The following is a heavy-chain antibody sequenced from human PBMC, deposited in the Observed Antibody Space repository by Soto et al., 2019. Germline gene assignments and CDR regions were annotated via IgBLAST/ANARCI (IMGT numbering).Heavy chain of an antibody. CDR1: GFTFTSSA. J-gene: IGHJ4*02. V-gene: IGHV1-58*01. Sequence: SVKVSCKASGFTFTSSAVQWVRQARGQRLEWIGWIVVGSGNTNYAQKFQERVTITRDMSTSTAYMELSSLRSEDTAVYYCAAVRGYSYGRHLDYWGQGTLVTVS. CDR3: AAVRGYSYGRHLDY. D-gene: IGHD5-18*01. CDR2: IVVGSGNT.